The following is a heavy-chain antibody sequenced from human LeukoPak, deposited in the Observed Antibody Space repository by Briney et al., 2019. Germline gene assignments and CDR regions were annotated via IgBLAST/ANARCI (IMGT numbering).Heavy chain of an antibody. CDR1: GFTFSGYS. V-gene: IGHV3-48*02. Sequence: PGGSLRLSCAASGFTFSGYSMDWVRQAPGKGLEWISYVSSRSTTIYYAHSVKGRFTISRDNAKSSLYPQMNSLRDEDTAVYYCTRRGDANWFDPWGQGTLVTVSS. J-gene: IGHJ5*02. D-gene: IGHD3-16*01. CDR3: TRRGDANWFDP. CDR2: VSSRSTTI.